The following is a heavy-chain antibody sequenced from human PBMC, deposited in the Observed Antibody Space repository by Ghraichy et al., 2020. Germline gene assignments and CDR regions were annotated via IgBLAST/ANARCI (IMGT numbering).Heavy chain of an antibody. Sequence: GGSLRLSCAASGFTFSSYTMTWIRQAPGKGLEWVSSISRDSIHIHYADSMEGRFTISRDNARSSLFLQMNSLRAEDTAVYYCAKAKDYYDSSGYYFQSWGHGTLVTVSS. CDR1: GFTFSSYT. CDR2: ISRDSIHI. V-gene: IGHV3-21*01. J-gene: IGHJ4*01. CDR3: AKAKDYYDSSGYYFQS. D-gene: IGHD3-22*01.